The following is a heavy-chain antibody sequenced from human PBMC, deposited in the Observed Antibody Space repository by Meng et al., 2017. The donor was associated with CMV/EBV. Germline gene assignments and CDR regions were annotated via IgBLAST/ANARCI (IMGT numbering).Heavy chain of an antibody. CDR3: ARGDVPAPPFPYYYGMDV. CDR2: INPNSGGT. V-gene: IGHV1-2*02. Sequence: ASVPVSCQASGYTFTGYYMHWVRQAPGQGLEWMGWINPNSGGTNYAQKFQGRVTMTRDTSISTAYMELSRLRSDDTAVYYCARGDVPAPPFPYYYGMDVWGQGTTVTVSS. CDR1: GYTFTGYY. J-gene: IGHJ6*02. D-gene: IGHD2-2*01.